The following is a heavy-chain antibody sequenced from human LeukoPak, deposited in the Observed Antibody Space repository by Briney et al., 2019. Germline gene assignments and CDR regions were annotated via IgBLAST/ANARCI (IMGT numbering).Heavy chain of an antibody. V-gene: IGHV3-21*01. CDR3: TRGGSGWSRDL. D-gene: IGHD6-19*01. Sequence: PGGSLRLSCAASGFIFSSYSMSWVRQAPGKGLEGVSSISTSSSYIYYADSVKGRFTISRDNTRNSVYLQMNRLRAEDTALYYCTRGGSGWSRDLWGRGTLVTVSS. CDR1: GFIFSSYS. CDR2: ISTSSSYI. J-gene: IGHJ5*02.